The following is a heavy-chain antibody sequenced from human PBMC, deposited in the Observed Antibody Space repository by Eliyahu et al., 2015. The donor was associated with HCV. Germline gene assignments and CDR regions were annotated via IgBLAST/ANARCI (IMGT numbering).Heavy chain of an antibody. J-gene: IGHJ3*02. CDR3: AKVGDGGYRKSAFDI. Sequence: QVQLVESGGGVVQPGRSLRLSXAASGFTFSSYGMHWVRQAPGKGVEWVAVISYDGSNKYYADSVKGRFTISRDNSKNTLYLQMNSLRAEDTAVYYCAKVGDGGYRKSAFDIWGQGTMVTVSS. CDR2: ISYDGSNK. D-gene: IGHD3-16*01. V-gene: IGHV3-30*18. CDR1: GFTFSSYG.